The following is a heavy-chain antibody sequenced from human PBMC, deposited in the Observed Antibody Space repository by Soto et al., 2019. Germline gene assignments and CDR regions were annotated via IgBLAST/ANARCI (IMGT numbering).Heavy chain of an antibody. D-gene: IGHD4-17*01. Sequence: QVQLVQSGAEVKKPGASVKVSCKTSGYTFTSYGISWVRQAPGQGLEWMGWISAYNDDTNYAQNLQDRVTMTTDTSQSTAYMELRSLKSDDTAVYFCARADSVTTINFDSWGQGTLVTVSS. J-gene: IGHJ4*02. CDR3: ARADSVTTINFDS. V-gene: IGHV1-18*01. CDR2: ISAYNDDT. CDR1: GYTFTSYG.